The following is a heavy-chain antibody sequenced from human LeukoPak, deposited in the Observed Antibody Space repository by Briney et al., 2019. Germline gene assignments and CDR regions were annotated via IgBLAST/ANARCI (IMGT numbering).Heavy chain of an antibody. D-gene: IGHD4-11*01. V-gene: IGHV3-23*01. CDR2: ITNIGDTT. Sequence: AGGSLRLSCAASGFTFASYAMLWVRQAPGKGLEWVSSITNIGDTTYYADSVKGRFTISRDNSKNTLYLQRNSPSAEDTALYYCTDSNYWYPVDYWGQGTLVTVSS. CDR1: GFTFASYA. CDR3: TDSNYWYPVDY. J-gene: IGHJ4*02.